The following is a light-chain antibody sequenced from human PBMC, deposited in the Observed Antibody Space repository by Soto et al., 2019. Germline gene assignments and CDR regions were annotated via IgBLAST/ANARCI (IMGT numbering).Light chain of an antibody. CDR2: GAA. V-gene: IGKV3-20*01. CDR3: QQYGSSPWT. J-gene: IGKJ1*01. CDR1: QSVSIN. Sequence: EIVLTQCPATLPVSPGERATLSCRASQSVSINLAWYQQKPGQAPRFLIYGAATRATGIPARCSGSGSGTDFTLTISRLEPEDFAVYYCQQYGSSPWTFGQGTKVDIK.